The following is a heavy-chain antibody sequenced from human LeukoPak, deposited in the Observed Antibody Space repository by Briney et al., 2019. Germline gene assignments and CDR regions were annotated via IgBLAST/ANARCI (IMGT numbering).Heavy chain of an antibody. Sequence: GGSLRLSCAASGFTFDDYTMHWVRQAPGKGLEWVSLISWDGGSTYYEDSVKGRFTISRDNSKNSLYLQMNSLRAEDTALYYCARDLHRGTLTDAFDIWGQGTMVTVSS. D-gene: IGHD4/OR15-4a*01. J-gene: IGHJ3*02. V-gene: IGHV3-43*01. CDR3: ARDLHRGTLTDAFDI. CDR2: ISWDGGST. CDR1: GFTFDDYT.